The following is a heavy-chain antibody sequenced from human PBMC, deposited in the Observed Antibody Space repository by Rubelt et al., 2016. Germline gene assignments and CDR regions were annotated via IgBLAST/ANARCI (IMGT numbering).Heavy chain of an antibody. J-gene: IGHJ4*02. CDR3: VREATMVTFGGVVVNPFGY. D-gene: IGHD3-16*02. CDR1: GGSISGYY. Sequence: QVQLQESGPGLVKPSETLSLTCTVSGGSISGYYWSWIRQPPGKALEWIGYIYYSGNTNYSPSLTGRVTISVDTSKNQFPLKRVSVTAADTAVYYCVREATMVTFGGVVVNPFGYWGQGTQVTVSS. V-gene: IGHV4-59*12. CDR2: IYYSGNT.